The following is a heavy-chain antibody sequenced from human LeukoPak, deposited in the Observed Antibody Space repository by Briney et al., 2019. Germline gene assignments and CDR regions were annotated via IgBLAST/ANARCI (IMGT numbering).Heavy chain of an antibody. Sequence: SETLSLTCTISGGSINNYYWSWIRQPPGKGLEWIGHIYYSGSTNYNPSLNSRVNISLDTSKNQFSLRLSSVTAADTAVYYCARQTAKNVDTARFDYWGQGTLVTVSS. CDR3: ARQTAKNVDTARFDY. D-gene: IGHD5-18*01. J-gene: IGHJ4*02. CDR2: IYYSGST. CDR1: GGSINNYY. V-gene: IGHV4-59*08.